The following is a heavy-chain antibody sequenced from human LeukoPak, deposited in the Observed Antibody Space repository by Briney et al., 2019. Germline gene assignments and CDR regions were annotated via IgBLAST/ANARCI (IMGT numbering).Heavy chain of an antibody. V-gene: IGHV4-39*01. CDR2: IYYSGST. CDR3: AISVGGSYLIVDY. D-gene: IGHD1-26*01. J-gene: IGHJ4*02. Sequence: SETLSLTCTVSGGSISSSSYYWGWIRQPPGKGLEWIGSIYYSGSTYYNPSLKSRVTISVDTSKNQFSLKLSSVTAADTAVYYCAISVGGSYLIVDYWGQGTLVTVSS. CDR1: GGSISSSSYY.